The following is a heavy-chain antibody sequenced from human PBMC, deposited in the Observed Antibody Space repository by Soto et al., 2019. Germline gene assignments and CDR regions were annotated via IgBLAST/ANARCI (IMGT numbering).Heavy chain of an antibody. D-gene: IGHD2-21*02. CDR3: ARWFTGGNFDYFDY. J-gene: IGHJ4*02. V-gene: IGHV3-74*01. CDR2: IDSAGRTT. CDR1: GFTFSSDW. Sequence: GGSLRLSCAASGFTFSSDWMHWFRQAPGKGLVWVSRIDSAGRTTTYADSVKGRFTISRDNSKNTLYLQMNGLRAEDTALYYCARWFTGGNFDYFDYWGQGTQVTVSS.